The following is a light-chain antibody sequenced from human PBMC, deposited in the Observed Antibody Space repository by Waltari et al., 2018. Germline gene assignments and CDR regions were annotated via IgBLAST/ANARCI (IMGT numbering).Light chain of an antibody. Sequence: SSELTQDPAVSVALGQTVRITCQGDSLRSYYASWYQQKPGQAPVLVMYGKNNRPSGIQDRFSGSSSGNTASLTITGAQAEDEADYYCNSRDSSGNHLVFGGGTKLTVL. J-gene: IGLJ2*01. V-gene: IGLV3-19*01. CDR2: GKN. CDR1: SLRSYY. CDR3: NSRDSSGNHLV.